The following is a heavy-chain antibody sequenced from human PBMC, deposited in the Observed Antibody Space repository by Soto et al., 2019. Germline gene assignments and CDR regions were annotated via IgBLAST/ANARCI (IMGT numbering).Heavy chain of an antibody. D-gene: IGHD6-19*01. V-gene: IGHV3-30*18. CDR2: VSHDGRNT. Sequence: VQLVEAGGGVVQPGRSLRLSCAASVLTFSDYAMHWVRQAPGKGLEWVAVVSHDGRNTHYADSVKGRFTISRDSSKNTVSLEMTSLRAEDTAVYYCAKGGRQWLVTSDFNYWRQGALVTVSS. J-gene: IGHJ4*02. CDR3: AKGGRQWLVTSDFNY. CDR1: VLTFSDYA.